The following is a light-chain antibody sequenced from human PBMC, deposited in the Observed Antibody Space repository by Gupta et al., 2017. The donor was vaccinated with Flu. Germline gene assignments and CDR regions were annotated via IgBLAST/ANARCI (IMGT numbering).Light chain of an antibody. CDR1: KSITYISKNKNY. CDR3: QQESGTPYI. J-gene: IGKJ2*01. V-gene: IGKV4-1*01. Sequence: DIVMTQSPHSLAVSLGERATTPCKSIKSITYISKNKNYLAWYQQKPGQPPKLLIYWASTRECGVPDSFSGSGCGTDFTLTIISRQAEDVAVYYCQQESGTPYIFGQGTKLEIK. CDR2: WAS.